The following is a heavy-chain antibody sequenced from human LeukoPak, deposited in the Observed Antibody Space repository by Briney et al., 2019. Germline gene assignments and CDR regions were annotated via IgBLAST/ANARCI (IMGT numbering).Heavy chain of an antibody. CDR1: GFTFSSYS. V-gene: IGHV3-21*04. CDR2: ITSSSSYI. D-gene: IGHD3/OR15-3a*01. Sequence: KPGGSLRLSCAASGFTFSSYSMNWVRQAPGKGLEWVSSITSSSSYIYYADSVKGRFTISRDNAKNSLYLQMNSLRPEDTALYYCVRDLDWGAFDVWGQGTMVTVSS. CDR3: VRDLDWGAFDV. J-gene: IGHJ3*01.